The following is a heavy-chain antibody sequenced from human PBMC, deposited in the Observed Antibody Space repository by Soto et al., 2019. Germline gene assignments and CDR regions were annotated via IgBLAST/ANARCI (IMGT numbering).Heavy chain of an antibody. Sequence: KVSCKASGGTFSSYAISWVRQAPGQGLEWMGRIDPSDSYTNYSPSFQGHVTISADKSISTAYLQWSSLKASDTAMYYCARLSKVVVAVYGMDVWGQGTTVTVSS. D-gene: IGHD2-15*01. CDR3: ARLSKVVVAVYGMDV. CDR2: IDPSDSYT. J-gene: IGHJ6*02. V-gene: IGHV5-10-1*01. CDR1: GGTFSSYA.